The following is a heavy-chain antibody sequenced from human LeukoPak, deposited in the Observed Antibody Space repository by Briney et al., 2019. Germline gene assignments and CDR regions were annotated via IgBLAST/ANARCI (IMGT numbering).Heavy chain of an antibody. D-gene: IGHD2-15*01. Sequence: GGSLRLSWVGSGFSFSNYWMAWVRQAPGKGPEWVANMKQDGSARHYADSVKGRFTISRDNAQNSVYLRMNSLRAEDTAVYYCARDVVGSLDYWGLGTLVTVSS. CDR3: ARDVVGSLDY. CDR2: MKQDGSAR. J-gene: IGHJ4*02. CDR1: GFSFSNYW. V-gene: IGHV3-7*01.